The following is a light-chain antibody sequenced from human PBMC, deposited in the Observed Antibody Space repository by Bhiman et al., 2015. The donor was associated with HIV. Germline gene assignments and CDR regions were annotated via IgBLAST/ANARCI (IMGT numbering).Light chain of an antibody. Sequence: QSVLTQPPSVSGAPGQRVTISCTGSASNIGAGYDVHWYQHLPGTAPKLLIYDNNNRPSGVPDRFSGSKSGTSASLAITGLQAEDESDYYCSSYTSSNTYVFGTGTKVTVL. CDR1: ASNIGAGYD. CDR3: SSYTSSNTYV. J-gene: IGLJ1*01. CDR2: DNN. V-gene: IGLV1-40*01.